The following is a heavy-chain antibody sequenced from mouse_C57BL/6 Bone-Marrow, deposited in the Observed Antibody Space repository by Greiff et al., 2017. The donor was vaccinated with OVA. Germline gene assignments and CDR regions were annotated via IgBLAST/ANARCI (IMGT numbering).Heavy chain of an antibody. CDR1: GYTFTSYW. J-gene: IGHJ2*01. D-gene: IGHD2-1*01. Sequence: VQLQQSGTVLARPGASVKMSCKTSGYTFTSYWMHWVKQRPGQGLEWIGAIYPGNSDTSYNPKFKGKAKLTAVTSASTAYMELSSLTNEDAAVYYCTRRIYFDFDYWGQGTTLTVSS. V-gene: IGHV1-5*01. CDR2: IYPGNSDT. CDR3: TRRIYFDFDY.